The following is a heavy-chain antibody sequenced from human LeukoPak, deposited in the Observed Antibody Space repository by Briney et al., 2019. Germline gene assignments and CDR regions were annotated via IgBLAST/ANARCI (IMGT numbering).Heavy chain of an antibody. J-gene: IGHJ4*02. D-gene: IGHD2-15*01. CDR3: ARDYCSGTGCHHGLGY. CDR2: ISAYTGHT. V-gene: IGHV1-18*01. Sequence: ASVKVSCKASGYNFRNYAINWVRQAPGQGLEWMGWISAYTGHTNYAQKFQGRVTMTANTSTNTASMELRSLRSDDTAVYYCARDYCSGTGCHHGLGYWGQGTLVTVSS. CDR1: GYNFRNYA.